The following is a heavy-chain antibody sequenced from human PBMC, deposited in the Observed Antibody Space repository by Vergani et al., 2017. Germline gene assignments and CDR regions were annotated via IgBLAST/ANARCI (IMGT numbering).Heavy chain of an antibody. CDR2: IWYDGSNK. Sequence: QVQLVESGGGVVQPGRSLRLSCAASGFTFSSYGMHWVRQAPGKGLEWVAVIWYDGSNKYYADSVKGRFTISRDNSKNTLYLQMNSLRAEDTAVYYCARDKTVSGLDAFDIRGQGTMVTVSS. CDR3: ARDKTVSGLDAFDI. CDR1: GFTFSSYG. J-gene: IGHJ3*02. D-gene: IGHD6-19*01. V-gene: IGHV3-33*01.